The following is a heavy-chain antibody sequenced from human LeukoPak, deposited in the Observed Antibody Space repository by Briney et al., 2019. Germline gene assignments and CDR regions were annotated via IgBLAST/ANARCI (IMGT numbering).Heavy chain of an antibody. CDR2: ISASGDNT. V-gene: IGHV3-23*01. CDR3: AKVVGTGTTPTDY. D-gene: IGHD1-1*01. Sequence: GGSLRLSCAASGFTFNKYAMTWVRQAPGKGLVWVAVISASGDNTDYADSVKGRFTISRDNSKNTLSLQMNSLRVEDTAVYYCAKVVGTGTTPTDYWGQGTLVTVS. CDR1: GFTFNKYA. J-gene: IGHJ4*02.